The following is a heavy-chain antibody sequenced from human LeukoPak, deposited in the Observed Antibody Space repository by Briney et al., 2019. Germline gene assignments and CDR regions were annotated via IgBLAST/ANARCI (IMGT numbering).Heavy chain of an antibody. J-gene: IGHJ4*02. CDR3: ARAAYCSSTNCYGFDY. V-gene: IGHV4-34*01. Sequence: PSETLSLTCAVYGGSFSGYYWSWIRQPPGKGLEWIGEINHSGSTNYNPSLKSRVTFSVDTSKKQLSLKLTSVTAADTAVYYCARAAYCSSTNCYGFDYWGQGTLVTVSS. CDR2: INHSGST. CDR1: GGSFSGYY. D-gene: IGHD2-2*01.